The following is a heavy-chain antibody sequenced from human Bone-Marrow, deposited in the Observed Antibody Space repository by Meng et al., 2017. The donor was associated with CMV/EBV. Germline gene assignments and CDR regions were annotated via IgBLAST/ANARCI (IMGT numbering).Heavy chain of an antibody. V-gene: IGHV4-39*01. Sequence: SETLSLTCTVSGDSISGSSFYWGWIRQPPGKGLEWIGSIYYSGGTYYNPSLKSRVTISVDTSRDQFSLKLSSVTAADTAVYYCARSRSTVYYYYGMDVWGQGTTVTVSS. CDR3: ARSRSTVYYYYGMDV. CDR1: GDSISGSSFY. J-gene: IGHJ6*02. CDR2: IYYSGGT. D-gene: IGHD2-2*01.